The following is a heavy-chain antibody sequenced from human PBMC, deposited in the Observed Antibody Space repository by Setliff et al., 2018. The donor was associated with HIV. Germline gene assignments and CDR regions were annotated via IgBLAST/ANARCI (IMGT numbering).Heavy chain of an antibody. CDR1: GYTFTNYV. V-gene: IGHV1-3*01. J-gene: IGHJ4*02. D-gene: IGHD3-9*01. CDR2: INPGTDNT. CDR3: ARESPDEYFYDY. Sequence: ASVKVSCKTAGYTFTNYVVHWVRQAPGQGLEWMAWINPGTDNTGFSKKFQGRVTGSSDTSASTAYMELSSLSSEDTAFYYCARESPDEYFYDYWGQGTLVTV.